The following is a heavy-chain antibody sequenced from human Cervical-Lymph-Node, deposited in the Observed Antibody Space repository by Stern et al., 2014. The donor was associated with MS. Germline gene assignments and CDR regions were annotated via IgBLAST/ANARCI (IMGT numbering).Heavy chain of an antibody. J-gene: IGHJ5*02. CDR2: IIPIFGTA. CDR1: GGTFSSYT. V-gene: IGHV1-69*01. CDR3: AHRTTVTRGFDP. D-gene: IGHD4-17*01. Sequence: VQLVESGAEVKKPGSSVKVSCKASGGTFSSYTISWVRQAPGKGLEGMGGIIPIFGTANYAQKFQGRVTITADESTSTAYMELSSLRSEDTAVYYCAHRTTVTRGFDPWGQGTLVTVSS.